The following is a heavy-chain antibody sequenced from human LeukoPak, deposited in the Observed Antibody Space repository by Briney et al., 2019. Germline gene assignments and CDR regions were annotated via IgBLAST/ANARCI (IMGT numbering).Heavy chain of an antibody. CDR3: AKLGDILTGYPYYFDY. CDR1: GFTFDDYA. Sequence: GGSLRLSCAASGFTFDDYAMHWVQQAPGKGLEWVSGISWNSGSIGYADSVKGRFTISRDNSKNTLYLQMNSLRAEDTAVYYCAKLGDILTGYPYYFDYWGQGTLVTVSS. D-gene: IGHD3-9*01. J-gene: IGHJ4*02. V-gene: IGHV3-9*01. CDR2: ISWNSGSI.